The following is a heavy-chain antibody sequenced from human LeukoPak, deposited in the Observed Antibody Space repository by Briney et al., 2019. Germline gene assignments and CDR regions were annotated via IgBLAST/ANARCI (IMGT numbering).Heavy chain of an antibody. J-gene: IGHJ4*02. CDR3: ARAETDHYYFDH. CDR1: GGSISSSSYY. CDR2: IYYSGST. D-gene: IGHD1-1*01. Sequence: SETLSLTCTVSGGSISSSSYYWSWIRQPPGKGLEWIGYIYYSGSTNYNPSLTDRVTISIDASRNQFSLILTSVTAADTAIYYCARAETDHYYFDHLGQGILVTVSS. V-gene: IGHV4-61*05.